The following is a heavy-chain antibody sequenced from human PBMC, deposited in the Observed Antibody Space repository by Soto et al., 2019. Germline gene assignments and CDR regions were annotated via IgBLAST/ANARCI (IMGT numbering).Heavy chain of an antibody. V-gene: IGHV3-7*03. J-gene: IGHJ4*02. CDR3: SRENWFQDY. CDR2: IKYDGNEQ. Sequence: EVRLVESGGGLVQPGGSLRLSCAASGFTFSNYYMTWVRQAPGKGLEWVASIKYDGNEQNYVDSVKGRFTISRDNAKNSLYLPMNSLRAEDTALYYCSRENWFQDYWGQGTLVTVSS. CDR1: GFTFSNYY. D-gene: IGHD3-9*01.